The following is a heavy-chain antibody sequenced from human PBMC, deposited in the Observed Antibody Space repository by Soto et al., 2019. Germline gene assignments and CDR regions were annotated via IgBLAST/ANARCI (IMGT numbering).Heavy chain of an antibody. V-gene: IGHV1-46*01. CDR1: GYTFTSYY. D-gene: IGHD6-19*01. Sequence: ASVKVSCKASGYTFTSYYMHWVRQAPGQGLEWMGIINPSGGSTSYAQKFQGRVTMTRDTSTSTVYMELSSLRSEDTAVYYCARDRVNSIAVDGYDDYWGQGTLFTVSS. CDR2: INPSGGST. CDR3: ARDRVNSIAVDGYDDY. J-gene: IGHJ4*02.